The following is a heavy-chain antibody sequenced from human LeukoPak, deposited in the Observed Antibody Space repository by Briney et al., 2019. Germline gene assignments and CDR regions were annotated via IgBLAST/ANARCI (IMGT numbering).Heavy chain of an antibody. V-gene: IGHV4-34*01. CDR2: INHSGST. J-gene: IGHJ4*02. Sequence: PSEXXXXTCAVXXESXSGYFWSWIRQPPGKGLEWIGKINHSGSTNYNPSLTRRGTISVDTSKNQFSLKLSSVTAADTAVYYCAREGAVDGYFDYWGQGTLVTVTS. CDR3: AREGAVDGYFDY. CDR1: XESXSGYF. D-gene: IGHD6-19*01.